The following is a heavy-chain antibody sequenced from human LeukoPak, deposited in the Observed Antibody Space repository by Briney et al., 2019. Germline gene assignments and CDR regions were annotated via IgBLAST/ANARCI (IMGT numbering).Heavy chain of an antibody. V-gene: IGHV3-66*01. D-gene: IGHD2-21*02. CDR2: IYSGGST. Sequence: PGGSLRLSCAASGFTVSSNYMSWVRQAPGKGLEWVSVIYSGGSTYYADSVKGRFTISRDNSKNTLYLQMNSLRAEDTAVYYCARSNTYCGGDCYSPHFDYWGQGTLVTVSS. CDR3: ARSNTYCGGDCYSPHFDY. CDR1: GFTVSSNY. J-gene: IGHJ4*02.